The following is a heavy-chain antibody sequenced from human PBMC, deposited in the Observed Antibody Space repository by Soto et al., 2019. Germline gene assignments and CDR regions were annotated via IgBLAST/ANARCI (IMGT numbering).Heavy chain of an antibody. D-gene: IGHD6-13*01. J-gene: IGHJ4*02. CDR3: ASTSRSSWDYYFDY. V-gene: IGHV1-18*01. CDR2: ISAYNGNT. CDR1: GYTFTSYG. Sequence: ASVKVSCKASGYTFTSYGISWVRQAPGQGLERMGWISAYNGNTNYAQKLQGRVTMTTDTSTSTAYLQLRSLRSDDTAVYYCASTSRSSWDYYFDYWGQGTLVTVSS.